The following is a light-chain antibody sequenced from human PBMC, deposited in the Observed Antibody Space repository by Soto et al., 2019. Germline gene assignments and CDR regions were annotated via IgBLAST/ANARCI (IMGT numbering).Light chain of an antibody. CDR3: QQSHSTEYS. V-gene: IGKV1-39*01. CDR2: STS. Sequence: IQLTQSPSSLSASVGDSVTITCRTSQSISAYLNWYRQKQGQAPELLIYSTSKLHSGVPSRFSGSGSVTEFTLSINSLQPEDLGTYFCQQSHSTEYSFGQGTRLEIK. CDR1: QSISAY. J-gene: IGKJ2*01.